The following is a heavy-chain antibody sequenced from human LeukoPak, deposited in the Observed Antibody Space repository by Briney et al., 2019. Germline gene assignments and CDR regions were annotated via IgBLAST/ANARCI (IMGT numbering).Heavy chain of an antibody. J-gene: IGHJ4*02. CDR2: IYHSGST. CDR3: ARENDTSGFSASGFDS. V-gene: IGHV4-4*02. Sequence: SETLSLTCAVSGGSISSSNWWSWVRQPPGKGLEWIGEIYHSGSTNYNPSLKSRVTISVDKSKNQFSLKLSSVTAADTAVYYCARENDTSGFSASGFDSWGQGTLVTVSS. D-gene: IGHD3-22*01. CDR1: GGSISSSNW.